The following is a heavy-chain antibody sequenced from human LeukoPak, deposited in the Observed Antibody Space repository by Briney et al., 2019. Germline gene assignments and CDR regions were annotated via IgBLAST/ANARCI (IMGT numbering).Heavy chain of an antibody. J-gene: IGHJ4*02. V-gene: IGHV3-9*01. D-gene: IGHD3-22*01. CDR1: GFTFDDYA. CDR3: AKDSDYDSSGYSLFDY. CDR2: ISWNSGSI. Sequence: PGRSLRLSCAASGFTFDDYAMHWVRQAPGKGLEWVSGISWNSGSIGYAVSVKGRFTISRDNAKNSLYLQMNSLRAEDTALYYCAKDSDYDSSGYSLFDYWGQGTLVTVSS.